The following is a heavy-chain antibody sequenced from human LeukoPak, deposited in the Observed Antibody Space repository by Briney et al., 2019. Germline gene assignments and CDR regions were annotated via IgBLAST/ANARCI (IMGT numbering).Heavy chain of an antibody. V-gene: IGHV3-23*01. D-gene: IGHD1-26*01. CDR3: AKEVGYFDY. J-gene: IGHJ4*02. CDR2: ISGSGGST. Sequence: GGSLRLSCAASGFTFSSYVMSWVRQAPGKGLEWVSTISGSGGSTYYTDSVKGRLTISRDNSKNTLYLQMNSLRAEDTAVCYCAKEVGYFDYWGQGTLVTVSS. CDR1: GFTFSSYV.